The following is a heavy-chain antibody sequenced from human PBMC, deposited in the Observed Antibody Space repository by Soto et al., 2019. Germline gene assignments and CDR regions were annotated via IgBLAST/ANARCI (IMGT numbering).Heavy chain of an antibody. CDR1: GYTFTSYG. D-gene: IGHD2-15*01. CDR2: ISAYNGNT. J-gene: IGHJ1*01. Sequence: ASVKVSCKASGYTFTSYGISWVRQAPGQGLEWMGWISAYNGNTNYAQKLQGRVTMTTDTSKNQFSLKLSSVTAADTAVYYCARSLLLGWEPRHLKFQHWGQGTLVTVSS. CDR3: ARSLLLGWEPRHLKFQH. V-gene: IGHV1-18*01.